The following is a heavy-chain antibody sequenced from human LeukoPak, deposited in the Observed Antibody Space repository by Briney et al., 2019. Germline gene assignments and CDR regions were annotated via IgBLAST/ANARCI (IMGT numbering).Heavy chain of an antibody. D-gene: IGHD4/OR15-4a*01. J-gene: IGHJ4*02. Sequence: SETLSLTCTVSGGSISSSSYYWGWIRQPPGKGLEWIGSIYYSGSTYYNPSLKSRVTISLDTSKNQFSLKLSSVAAADTAVYYCAKSGTSMVLFDYWGQGTLVTVSS. V-gene: IGHV4-39*07. CDR2: IYYSGST. CDR1: GGSISSSSYY. CDR3: AKSGTSMVLFDY.